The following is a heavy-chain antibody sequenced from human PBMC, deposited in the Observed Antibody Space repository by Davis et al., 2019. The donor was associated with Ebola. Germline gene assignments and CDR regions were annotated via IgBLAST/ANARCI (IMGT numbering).Heavy chain of an antibody. V-gene: IGHV3-23*01. Sequence: GESLKISCAASGFTFNNYAMTWVRQAPGKGLEWVSTISGGGGSTYHADSVKGRFAISRDNSKNTLYLQINSLRDEDTAVYYCAREGGGYCSSTSCRYYYYYMDVWGKGTTVTVSS. J-gene: IGHJ6*03. D-gene: IGHD2-2*01. CDR2: ISGGGGST. CDR1: GFTFNNYA. CDR3: AREGGGYCSSTSCRYYYYYMDV.